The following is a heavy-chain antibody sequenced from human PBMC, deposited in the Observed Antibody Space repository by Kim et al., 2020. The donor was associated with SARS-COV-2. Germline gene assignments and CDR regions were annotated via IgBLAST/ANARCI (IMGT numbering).Heavy chain of an antibody. Sequence: VHSVKGRFTISRNNAKNSLYLQMNGLSAADTAVYYCATGYSSGWADALDIWGQGTLVTVSS. J-gene: IGHJ3*02. V-gene: IGHV3-7*01. CDR3: ATGYSSGWADALDI. D-gene: IGHD6-19*01.